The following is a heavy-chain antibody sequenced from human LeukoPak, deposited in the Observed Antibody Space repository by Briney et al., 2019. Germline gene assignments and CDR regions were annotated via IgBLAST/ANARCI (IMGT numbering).Heavy chain of an antibody. CDR1: GGSISSSSYY. J-gene: IGHJ4*02. D-gene: IGHD2-2*01. Sequence: NPSETLSLTCTVSGGSISSSSYYWGWIRQPPGKGLEWIGSIYYSGSTYYNPSLKSRVTISVDTSKNQFSLKLSSVTAADTAVYYCARQLGYCSSTSCYADKVDYWGQGTLVTVSP. CDR2: IYYSGST. V-gene: IGHV4-39*01. CDR3: ARQLGYCSSTSCYADKVDY.